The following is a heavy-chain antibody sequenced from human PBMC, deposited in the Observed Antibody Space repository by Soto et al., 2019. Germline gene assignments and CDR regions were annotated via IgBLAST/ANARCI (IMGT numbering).Heavy chain of an antibody. Sequence: EVQLVESGGDLVQPGGSLRLSCAASGFTVSSNYMTWVRLAPGKGLEWVSVIYSGGSTYYADSVKGRFTISRDNSKNTLYLQMNSLRAEDTAVYYCARGLGGGYFDSWGQGTLVTVSS. V-gene: IGHV3-66*01. CDR2: IYSGGST. D-gene: IGHD3-10*01. J-gene: IGHJ4*02. CDR3: ARGLGGGYFDS. CDR1: GFTVSSNY.